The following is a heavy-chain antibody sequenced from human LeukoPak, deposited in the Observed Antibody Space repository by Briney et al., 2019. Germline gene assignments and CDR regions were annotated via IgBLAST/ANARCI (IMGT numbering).Heavy chain of an antibody. V-gene: IGHV3-66*01. CDR1: GFTVSSNY. CDR3: ARSVVPAAMGANWFDP. Sequence: GGSLRLSCAASGFTVSSNYMSWVCQAPGKGLEWVSVIYSGGSTYYADSVKGRFTISRDNSKNTLYLQMNSLRAEDTAVYYCARSVVPAAMGANWFDPWGQGTLVTVSS. J-gene: IGHJ5*02. D-gene: IGHD2-2*01. CDR2: IYSGGST.